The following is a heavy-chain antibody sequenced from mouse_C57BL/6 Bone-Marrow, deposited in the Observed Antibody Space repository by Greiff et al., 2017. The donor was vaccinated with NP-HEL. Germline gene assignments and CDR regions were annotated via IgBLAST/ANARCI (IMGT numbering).Heavy chain of an antibody. CDR2: IDPSDSYT. V-gene: IGHV1-69*01. J-gene: IGHJ4*01. CDR3: ARDSTTVVAPYYAMDY. Sequence: QVQLQQPGAELVMPGASVKLSCKASGYTFTSYWMHWVKQRPGQGLEWIGEIDPSDSYTNYNQKFKGKSTFTVDKSSSTAYMQLSSLTSEDSAVYYCARDSTTVVAPYYAMDYWGQGTSVTVSS. CDR1: GYTFTSYW. D-gene: IGHD1-1*01.